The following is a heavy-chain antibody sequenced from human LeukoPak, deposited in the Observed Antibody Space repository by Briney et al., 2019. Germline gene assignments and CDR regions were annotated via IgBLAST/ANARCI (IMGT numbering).Heavy chain of an antibody. CDR2: FFYGETIDTI. J-gene: IGHJ4*02. V-gene: IGHV4-59*08. CDR1: GGSISGYY. Sequence: SETLSLTCTVSGGSISGYYWSWIRRPPGKGLEWGGYFFYGETIDTIDCNPFLKSRVTISVATSKSQFSLTLSSVTAADTAVYYCARHYWSDSRCYGLGANWGQGILVTVSS. CDR3: ARHYWSDSRCYGLGAN. D-gene: IGHD2-2*01.